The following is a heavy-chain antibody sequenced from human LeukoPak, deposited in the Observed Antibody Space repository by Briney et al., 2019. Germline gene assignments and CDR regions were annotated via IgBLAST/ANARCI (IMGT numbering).Heavy chain of an antibody. CDR1: GFTFSTNA. D-gene: IGHD6-19*01. CDR2: ISGSGDST. CDR3: AKYLAGGWYYIDC. J-gene: IGHJ4*02. Sequence: GGSLRLSCAASGFTFSTNAMSWVRQAPGKGLEWVSGISGSGDSTYYTESVKGRFTISRDNSKNTLYLEMNSLRAEDTAVYHCAKYLAGGWYYIDCSGQGTLVTVSS. V-gene: IGHV3-23*01.